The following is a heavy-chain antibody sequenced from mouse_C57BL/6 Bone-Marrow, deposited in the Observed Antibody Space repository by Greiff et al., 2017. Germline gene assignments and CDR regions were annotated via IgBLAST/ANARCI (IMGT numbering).Heavy chain of an antibody. Sequence: EVKLVESGAELVRPGASVKLSCTASGFNIKDDYMHWVKQRPEQGLEWIGWIDPENGDTEYASKFQGKATITADTSSNTAYLQLSSLTSEDTAVYYCTTYYYGSWGQGTTLTVSS. CDR2: IDPENGDT. V-gene: IGHV14-4*01. J-gene: IGHJ2*01. D-gene: IGHD1-1*01. CDR1: GFNIKDDY. CDR3: TTYYYGS.